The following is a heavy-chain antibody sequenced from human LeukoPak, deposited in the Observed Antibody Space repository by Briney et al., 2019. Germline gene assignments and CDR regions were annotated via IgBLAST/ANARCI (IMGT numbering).Heavy chain of an antibody. D-gene: IGHD3-22*01. CDR2: ISGSGGST. CDR1: GFTFSSYA. V-gene: IGHV3-23*01. J-gene: IGHJ6*02. CDR3: ARLMIVVLVGMDV. Sequence: GGSLRLSCAASGFTFSSYAMSWVRQAPGKGLEWVSAISGSGGSTYYADSVKGRFTISRDNSENTLYLQMNSLRAEDTAVYYCARLMIVVLVGMDVWGQGTTVTVSS.